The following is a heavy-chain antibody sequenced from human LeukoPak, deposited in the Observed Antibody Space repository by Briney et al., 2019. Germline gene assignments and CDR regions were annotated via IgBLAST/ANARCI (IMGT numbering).Heavy chain of an antibody. J-gene: IGHJ5*02. CDR2: INHSGST. Sequence: TETLSLTCAVYGGSFSGYYWSWIRQPPGKGLDWIGEINHSGSTNYNPSLTSRVTISVDTSKNQFSLKLSSVTAADTAVYYCARGPVLLWFGERRFDPWGQGTLVTVSS. CDR1: GGSFSGYY. V-gene: IGHV4-34*01. D-gene: IGHD3-10*01. CDR3: ARGPVLLWFGERRFDP.